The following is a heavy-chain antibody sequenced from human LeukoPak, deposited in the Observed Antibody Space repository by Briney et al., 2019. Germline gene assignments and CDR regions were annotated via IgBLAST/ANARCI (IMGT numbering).Heavy chain of an antibody. CDR1: GSTFTGYY. CDR3: ARSRIDYGDYLLGDY. D-gene: IGHD4-17*01. J-gene: IGHJ4*02. CDR2: INANNGGT. V-gene: IGHV1-2*06. Sequence: ASVKVSCKASGSTFTGYYIHWVRQAPGQGLEWMGRINANNGGTNYAQNFQGRVTMTRDTSISTPYMELSRLRSDDTAVYYCARSRIDYGDYLLGDYWGQGTLVTVSS.